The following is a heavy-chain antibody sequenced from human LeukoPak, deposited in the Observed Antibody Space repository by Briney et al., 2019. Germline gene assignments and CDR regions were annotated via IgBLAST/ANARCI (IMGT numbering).Heavy chain of an antibody. Sequence: PGGSLRLSCAASGVSFSSYTMNWVRQAPGKGLEWVSSISSDSTYIYYADSVKGRFTISRDNSKNTLYLQMNSLRAEDTAVYYCAGGLLWFGELPDYWGQGTLVTVSS. V-gene: IGHV3-21*01. J-gene: IGHJ4*02. CDR3: AGGLLWFGELPDY. D-gene: IGHD3-10*01. CDR1: GVSFSSYT. CDR2: ISSDSTYI.